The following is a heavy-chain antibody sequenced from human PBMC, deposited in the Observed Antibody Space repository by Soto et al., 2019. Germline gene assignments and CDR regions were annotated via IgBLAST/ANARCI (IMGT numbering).Heavy chain of an antibody. V-gene: IGHV3-43D*04. CDR2: ISWDGGST. Sequence: GSLRLSCAASGFTFDDYAMHWVRQAPGKGLEWVSLISWDGGSTYYADSVKGRFTISRGNSKNSLYLQMNSLRAEDTALYYCAKDIGMKRITIFGVVITSYGMDVWGQGTTVTVSS. CDR3: AKDIGMKRITIFGVVITSYGMDV. D-gene: IGHD3-3*01. CDR1: GFTFDDYA. J-gene: IGHJ6*02.